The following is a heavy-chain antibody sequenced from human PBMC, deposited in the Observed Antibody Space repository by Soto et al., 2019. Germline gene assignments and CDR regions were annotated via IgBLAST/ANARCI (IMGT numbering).Heavy chain of an antibody. Sequence: QVQLVESGGGVVQPGRSLRLSCAASGFTFSSYGMHWVRQAPGKGLEWVAVISYDGSNKYYADSVKGRFTISRDKSKNTLYLQMNSLRAEDTAVYYCAKDRFGTAYYFDYWGQGTLVTVSS. CDR3: AKDRFGTAYYFDY. V-gene: IGHV3-30*18. CDR1: GFTFSSYG. D-gene: IGHD3-16*01. CDR2: ISYDGSNK. J-gene: IGHJ4*02.